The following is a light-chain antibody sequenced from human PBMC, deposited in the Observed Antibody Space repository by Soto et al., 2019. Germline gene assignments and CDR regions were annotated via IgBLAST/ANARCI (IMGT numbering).Light chain of an antibody. CDR3: QQYSTYPIT. V-gene: IGKV1-5*03. J-gene: IGKJ5*01. CDR2: KAS. CDR1: QSVTTW. Sequence: DIQMTQSPSTLSASVGDRVTITCRASQSVTTWLAWYQQKPGKAPKLLIYKASNLESGLPSRFTGSGSGTEFTLTIISLQSDDFATYYCQQYSTYPITFGQGTRLEIK.